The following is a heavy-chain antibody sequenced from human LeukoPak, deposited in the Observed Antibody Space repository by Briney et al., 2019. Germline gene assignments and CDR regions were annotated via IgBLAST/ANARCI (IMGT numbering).Heavy chain of an antibody. CDR2: MNPNSGNT. Sequence: GASVKVSCKASGYTFTSYDINWLRQATGQGLESMGWMNPNSGNTGYAQKFQGRVTMTRNTSISTAHMELSSLRPEDTAVYYCARVRAELSHNWFDPWGKGTLVTVSS. CDR3: ARVRAELSHNWFDP. J-gene: IGHJ5*02. D-gene: IGHD1-14*01. CDR1: GYTFTSYD. V-gene: IGHV1-8*01.